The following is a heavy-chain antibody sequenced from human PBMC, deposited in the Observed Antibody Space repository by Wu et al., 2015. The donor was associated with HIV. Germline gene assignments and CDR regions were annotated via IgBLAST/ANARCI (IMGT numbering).Heavy chain of an antibody. CDR3: ATPRSPGFSSAWPTYFDY. Sequence: QVHLVQFGGEVKKPGSSVKVTCKASGDGFTSYAVSWVRQAPGQGLEWMGGIIPLFGTTDYAQIFQGRVSITTDESTTTAYMRLSSLTSEDTAIYYCATPRSPGFSSAWPTYFDYWGQGTLVTVSS. CDR1: GDGFTSYA. J-gene: IGHJ4*02. CDR2: IIPLFGTT. V-gene: IGHV1-69*05. D-gene: IGHD3-22*01.